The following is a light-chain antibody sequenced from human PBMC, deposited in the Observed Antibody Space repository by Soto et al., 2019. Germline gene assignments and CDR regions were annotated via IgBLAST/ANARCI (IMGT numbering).Light chain of an antibody. CDR1: LSVSSN. J-gene: IGKJ4*01. V-gene: IGKV3-15*01. CDR2: GAS. CDR3: HQYNNWPR. Sequence: EIVMTQSPATLSVSPGERATLSCRASLSVSSNLAWYQQKPGQAPSLLIYGASTRATGIPARFSGSGSGTEFTLTISSLQSEDFAVYYCHQYNNWPRFGGGTKVEIK.